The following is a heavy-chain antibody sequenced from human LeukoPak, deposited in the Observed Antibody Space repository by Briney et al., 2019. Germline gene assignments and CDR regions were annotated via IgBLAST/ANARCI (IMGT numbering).Heavy chain of an antibody. CDR2: IWYDGSNK. J-gene: IGHJ4*02. V-gene: IGHV3-33*01. CDR3: AREKQKYSSGWYCLDY. D-gene: IGHD6-19*01. Sequence: GGSLRLSCAASGFTFSTYGLHWVRQAPGKGLEWVALIWYDGSNKYYADSVKGRFTISRDNSKNTLYLQMNSLRAEDTAVYYCAREKQKYSSGWYCLDYWGQGTLVTVSS. CDR1: GFTFSTYG.